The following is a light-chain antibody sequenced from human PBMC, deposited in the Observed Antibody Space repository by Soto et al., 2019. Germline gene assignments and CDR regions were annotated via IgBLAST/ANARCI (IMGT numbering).Light chain of an antibody. CDR3: HQYHHLPRT. CDR1: QSVSSK. Sequence: EIVMTQSPATLSVSPGERATLSCRASQSVSSKLGWYQQKPGQAPRLLIYGASTRATGIPARFSGSGSGTEFTLTIPSLQSEVSAFYYCHQYHHLPRTFRQGPNVDIK. V-gene: IGKV3-15*01. CDR2: GAS. J-gene: IGKJ1*01.